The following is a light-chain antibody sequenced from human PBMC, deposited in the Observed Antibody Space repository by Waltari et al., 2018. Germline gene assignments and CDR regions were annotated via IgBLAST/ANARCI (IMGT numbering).Light chain of an antibody. CDR2: DVR. J-gene: IGLJ2*01. Sequence: QSALTQPASVSGSPGQSITISCTGTSSDVGGYNYFSWYQQHPGKAPKPMIYDVRKRPSGVSNRFSGSKSGNTASLTISGLQAEDEADYYCTSYTSSSTLVFGGGTRLTVL. V-gene: IGLV2-14*01. CDR3: TSYTSSSTLV. CDR1: SSDVGGYNY.